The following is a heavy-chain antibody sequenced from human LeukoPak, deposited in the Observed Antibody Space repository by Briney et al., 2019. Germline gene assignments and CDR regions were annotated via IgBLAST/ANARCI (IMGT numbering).Heavy chain of an antibody. CDR3: AKEGVGDYYDSKYYFDY. D-gene: IGHD3-22*01. V-gene: IGHV1-69*06. J-gene: IGHJ4*02. CDR2: IIPIFGTA. CDR1: GGTFSSYA. Sequence: GASVKVSCKASGGTFSSYAISWVRQAPGQGLEWMGGIIPIFGTANYAQKFQGRVTITADKSTSTAYMELNSLRAEDTAVYYCAKEGVGDYYDSKYYFDYWGQGTLVTVSS.